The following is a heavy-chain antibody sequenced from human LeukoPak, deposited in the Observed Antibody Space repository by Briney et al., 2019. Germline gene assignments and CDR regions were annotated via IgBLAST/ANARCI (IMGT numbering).Heavy chain of an antibody. V-gene: IGHV3-66*01. D-gene: IGHD3-16*02. CDR2: IYSGGSA. Sequence: GGSLRLSCAASGFTVSSTYMNWVRQAPGKGLEWVSVIYSGGSAYYADSVKGRFTISRDNSKNTLSLQMNSLRAEDTAVYYCARSIDYFDYWGQGTLVTVSS. CDR3: ARSIDYFDY. J-gene: IGHJ4*02. CDR1: GFTVSSTY.